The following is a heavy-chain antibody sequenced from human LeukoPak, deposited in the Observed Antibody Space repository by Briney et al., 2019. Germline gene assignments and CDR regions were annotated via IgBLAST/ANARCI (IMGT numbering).Heavy chain of an antibody. CDR2: IRYDGSNK. D-gene: IGHD3-22*01. J-gene: IGHJ3*02. V-gene: IGHV3-30*02. CDR1: GFTFSSYG. Sequence: GGSLRLSCAASGFTFSSYGMHWVRQAPGKGLEWVAFIRYDGSNKYYADSVKGRFTISRDNAKNSLYLQMNSLRAEDTAVYYCARVRGRYYDSTEDAFDIWGQGTMVTVSS. CDR3: ARVRGRYYDSTEDAFDI.